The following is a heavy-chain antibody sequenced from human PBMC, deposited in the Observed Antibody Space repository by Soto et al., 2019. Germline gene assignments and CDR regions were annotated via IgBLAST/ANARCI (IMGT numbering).Heavy chain of an antibody. CDR1: GYTFTSYG. J-gene: IGHJ6*02. D-gene: IGHD6-6*01. Sequence: QVQLVQSGAEVKKPGASVKVSCKASGYTFTSYGISWVRQAPGQGLEWMGWISAYNGNTNYAQKLQGRVTMTTDTATVTSDRELRSRRSNDTAGYFCARDDGRHDSRSSGGYYYYGTDGWGQGTTVTVSS. CDR2: ISAYNGNT. V-gene: IGHV1-18*01. CDR3: ARDDGRHDSRSSGGYYYYGTDG.